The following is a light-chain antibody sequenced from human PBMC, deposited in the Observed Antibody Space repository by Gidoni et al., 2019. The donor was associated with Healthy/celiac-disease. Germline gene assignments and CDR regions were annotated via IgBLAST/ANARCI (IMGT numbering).Light chain of an antibody. V-gene: IGKV1-5*03. J-gene: IGKJ2*03. CDR2: KAS. CDR3: QQYNSYLYS. CDR1: QRISSW. Sequence: EIQMTQSSSTLSASVGDRVPITCRASQRISSWLAWYQPKPGKAPKLLIYKASSLESGVPSRFSGSGSGTEFTLTISSLQPDDFATYYCQQYNSYLYSFGQGTKLEIK.